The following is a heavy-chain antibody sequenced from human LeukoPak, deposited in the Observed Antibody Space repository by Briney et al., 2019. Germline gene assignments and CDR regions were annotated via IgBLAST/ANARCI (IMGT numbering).Heavy chain of an antibody. CDR1: GFTFSSYG. V-gene: IGHV3-30*18. Sequence: PGGSLRLSCAASGFTFSSYGMHWVRQAPGKGLEWVAVISYDGSNKYYADSVKGRFTISRDNSKNTLYLQMNSLRAEDTAVYYCAKAEGLWFGESDAFDIWGQGTMVTVSS. CDR2: ISYDGSNK. J-gene: IGHJ3*02. CDR3: AKAEGLWFGESDAFDI. D-gene: IGHD3-10*01.